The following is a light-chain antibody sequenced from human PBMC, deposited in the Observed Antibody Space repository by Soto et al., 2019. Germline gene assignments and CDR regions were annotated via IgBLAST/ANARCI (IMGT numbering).Light chain of an antibody. CDR2: KGT. J-gene: IGLJ1*01. CDR3: CSSAPESTYV. CDR1: STDASDYDY. V-gene: IGLV2-23*01. Sequence: QAVVTQPASVSGSPGQSITISCTGASTDASDYDYVSWYQQHPHRAPQVIIYKGTQRPSGVSNRFSGSTSGNAASLTISALQADDEADYFCCSSAPESTYVFGTGTKLTVL.